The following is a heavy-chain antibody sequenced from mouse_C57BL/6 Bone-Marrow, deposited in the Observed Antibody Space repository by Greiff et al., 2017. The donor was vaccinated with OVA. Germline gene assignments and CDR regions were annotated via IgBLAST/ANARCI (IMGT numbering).Heavy chain of an antibody. Sequence: VMLVESGPGLVAPSQSLSITCTVSGFSLTSYGVHWVRQPPGKGLEWLVVIWSDGSTTYNSALKSRLSISKDNSKSQVFLKMNSLQTDDTAMYYCARHPNWGYYAMDYWGQGTSVTVSS. CDR1: GFSLTSYG. V-gene: IGHV2-6-1*01. J-gene: IGHJ4*01. D-gene: IGHD4-1*02. CDR3: ARHPNWGYYAMDY. CDR2: IWSDGST.